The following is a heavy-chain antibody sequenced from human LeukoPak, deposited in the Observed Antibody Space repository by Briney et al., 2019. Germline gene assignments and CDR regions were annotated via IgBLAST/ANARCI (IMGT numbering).Heavy chain of an antibody. D-gene: IGHD2-2*01. Sequence: ASVKVSCKASGYTFTSYGISWVRQAPGQGLEWMEWIRAYNGNTNYAQKLQGRVTMTTDTSTSTAYMELRSLRSDDTAVYYCARWVVVVPAAALDAFDIWGQGTMVTVSS. CDR1: GYTFTSYG. J-gene: IGHJ3*02. V-gene: IGHV1-18*01. CDR3: ARWVVVVPAAALDAFDI. CDR2: IRAYNGNT.